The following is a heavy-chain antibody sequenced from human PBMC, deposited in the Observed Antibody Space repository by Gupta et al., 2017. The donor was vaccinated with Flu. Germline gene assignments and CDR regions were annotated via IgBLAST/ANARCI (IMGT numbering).Heavy chain of an antibody. D-gene: IGHD2-2*02. CDR1: GYTFPSYY. CDR3: ARRAVDIVVVPAAIREFDY. Sequence: QVQLVQSGAEVKKPGASVRVSCKASGYTFPSYYMHWVRQAPGQGLEWMGIINPSGGSTSYAQKFQGRVTMTRDTSTSTVYMELSSLRSEDTAVYYCARRAVDIVVVPAAIREFDYWGQGTLVTVSS. V-gene: IGHV1-46*01. CDR2: INPSGGST. J-gene: IGHJ4*02.